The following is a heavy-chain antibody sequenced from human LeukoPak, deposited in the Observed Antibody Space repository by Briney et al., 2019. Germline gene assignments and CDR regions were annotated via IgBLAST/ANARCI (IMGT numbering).Heavy chain of an antibody. CDR1: GGSISSYY. J-gene: IGHJ4*02. CDR2: IYYSGST. Sequence: PSETLSLTCTVSGGSISSYYWSWIRQPPGKGLEWIGYIYYSGSTNYNPSLKSRVTISVDTSKNQFSLKLGSVTAADTAVYYCARVRGYYYGSGSYYNNLYFDYWGQGTLVTVSS. D-gene: IGHD3-10*01. CDR3: ARVRGYYYGSGSYYNNLYFDY. V-gene: IGHV4-59*01.